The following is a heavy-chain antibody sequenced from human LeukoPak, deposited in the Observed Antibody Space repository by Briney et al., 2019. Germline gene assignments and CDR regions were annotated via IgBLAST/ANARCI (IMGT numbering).Heavy chain of an antibody. D-gene: IGHD2-21*01. Sequence: ASVKVSCKASGYTFTSYDINWVRQATGQGLEWMGWMNPNSGNTGYAQKFQGRVTMTRNTSISTAYMELSSLRSDDTAVYYCARDGHGPTPYYYYYGMDVWGQGTTVTVSS. CDR1: GYTFTSYD. J-gene: IGHJ6*02. V-gene: IGHV1-8*01. CDR3: ARDGHGPTPYYYYYGMDV. CDR2: MNPNSGNT.